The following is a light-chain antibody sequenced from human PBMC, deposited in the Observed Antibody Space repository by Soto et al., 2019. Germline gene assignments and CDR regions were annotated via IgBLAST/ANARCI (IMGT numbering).Light chain of an antibody. J-gene: IGKJ1*01. CDR3: QHYNSYSEA. V-gene: IGKV1-5*01. CDR1: QTIATY. CDR2: GAS. Sequence: IQMTQSPSSLSASVGDRVTLTCRASQTIATYLNWYQQKPGQVPEVLIYGASRLHVGVPSRFTGSGYGTEFTLTISSLQPDDFATYYCQHYNSYSEAFGQGTKVELK.